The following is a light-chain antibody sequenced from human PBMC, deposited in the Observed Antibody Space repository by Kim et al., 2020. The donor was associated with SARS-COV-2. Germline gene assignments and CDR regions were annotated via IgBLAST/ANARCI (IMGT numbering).Light chain of an antibody. Sequence: SLSPGQTARSTCSGSKLAKKYVRWFQQKPGQAPVLEIYKDSERPSGIPERFSGSSSGTTVTLTISGAQVEDEADYYCYSAADNIWVFGGGTQLTVL. CDR2: KDS. J-gene: IGLJ3*02. CDR3: YSAADNIWV. CDR1: KLAKKY. V-gene: IGLV3-27*01.